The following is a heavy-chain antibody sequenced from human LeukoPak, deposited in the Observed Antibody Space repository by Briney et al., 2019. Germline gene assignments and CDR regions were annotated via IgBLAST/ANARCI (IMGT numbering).Heavy chain of an antibody. D-gene: IGHD3-9*01. J-gene: IGHJ6*02. V-gene: IGHV1-69*04. CDR2: IIPILGIA. CDR1: GGTFSSYA. CDR3: ARNPGPYYDILTGTHYYYGMDV. Sequence: SVKVSCKASGGTFSSYAISWVRQAPGQGLEWMGRIIPILGIANYAQKFQGRVTITADKSTSTAYMELSSLRSEDTAVYYCARNPGPYYDILTGTHYYYGMDVWGQGTTVTVSS.